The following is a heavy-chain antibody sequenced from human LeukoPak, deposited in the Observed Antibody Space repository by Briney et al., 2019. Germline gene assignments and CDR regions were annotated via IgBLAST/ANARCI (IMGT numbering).Heavy chain of an antibody. D-gene: IGHD2-8*01. V-gene: IGHV3-48*01. CDR1: GFTFSSYS. CDR3: ARGAAMDGPYNWFDP. J-gene: IGHJ5*02. Sequence: GGSLRLSCAASGFTFSSYSMNWVRQAPGKGLEWVSYISTSKTTIYYADSESSRFTISRDNAKNSVDLQMNSLRAEDTAVYYCARGAAMDGPYNWFDPWGQGTLVTVSS. CDR2: ISTSKTTI.